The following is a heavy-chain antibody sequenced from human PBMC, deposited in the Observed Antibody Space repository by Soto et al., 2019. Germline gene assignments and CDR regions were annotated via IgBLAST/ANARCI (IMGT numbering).Heavy chain of an antibody. CDR3: AKSRVFIGAIVTLLDS. CDR1: GFTFSSYA. D-gene: IGHD3-16*02. J-gene: IGHJ4*02. CDR2: ISGSGGST. V-gene: IGHV3-23*01. Sequence: PGGFLRLSCAASGFTFSSYAMSWVRQAPGKGLERVSVISGSGGSTYYADSVKGRFTISRGNSENTLYLQMNGLRADDTALYFCAKSRVFIGAIVTLLDSWGQGTQVTVSS.